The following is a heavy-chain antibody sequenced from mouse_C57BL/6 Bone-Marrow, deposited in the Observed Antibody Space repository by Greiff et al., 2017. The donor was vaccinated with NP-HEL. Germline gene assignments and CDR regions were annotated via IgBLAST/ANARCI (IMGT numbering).Heavy chain of an antibody. V-gene: IGHV1-18*01. Sequence: VQLQQSGPELVKPGASVKIPCKASGYTFTDYNMDWVKQSHGKSLEWIGDINPNNGGTIYNQKCKGKATLTVDKSSSTAYMELRSLTSEDTAVYYCALYDYDEGYFDVWGTGTTVTVSS. CDR3: ALYDYDEGYFDV. CDR2: INPNNGGT. J-gene: IGHJ1*03. CDR1: GYTFTDYN. D-gene: IGHD2-4*01.